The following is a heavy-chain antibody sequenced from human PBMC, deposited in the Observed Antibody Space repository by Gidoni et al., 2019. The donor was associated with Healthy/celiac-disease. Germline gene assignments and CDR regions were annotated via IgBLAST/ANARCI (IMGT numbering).Heavy chain of an antibody. J-gene: IGHJ4*02. CDR1: GGSISSSRYY. CDR3: ARHASMPYYDFWSGYYGFFDY. V-gene: IGHV4-39*01. Sequence: QLQLQESGPGLVKPSETLSLTCTVSGGSISSSRYYWGWIRQPPGKGLEWIGSIYYSGSTYYNPSLKSRVTISVDTSKNQFSLKLSSVTAADTAVYYCARHASMPYYDFWSGYYGFFDYWGQGTLVTVSS. CDR2: IYYSGST. D-gene: IGHD3-3*01.